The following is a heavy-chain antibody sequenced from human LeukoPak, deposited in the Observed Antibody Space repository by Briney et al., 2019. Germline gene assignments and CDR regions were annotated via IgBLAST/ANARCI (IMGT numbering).Heavy chain of an antibody. J-gene: IGHJ4*02. V-gene: IGHV4-59*01. CDR3: ARGTLPGAPFDY. CDR1: GGSISSYY. CDR2: IYYSGGT. D-gene: IGHD1-14*01. Sequence: PSETLSLTCTVSGGSISSYYWSWIRQPPGKGLEWIRYIYYSGGTNYNPSLKSRVTISVDTSKNQFSLKLSSVTAADTAVYYCARGTLPGAPFDYWGQGTLVTVSS.